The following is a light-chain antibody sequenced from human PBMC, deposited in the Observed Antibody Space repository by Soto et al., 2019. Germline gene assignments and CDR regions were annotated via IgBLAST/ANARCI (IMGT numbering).Light chain of an antibody. Sequence: DIQMTQSPSTLSASVGDRVTITCRASQSIGSWLAWYQQKPGKAPKLLIYKASNLESGVPSRFSGSGSETEFTLTISGLQPDDSATYYCQQYKSYIRTFGQGTKVEIK. CDR3: QQYKSYIRT. CDR1: QSIGSW. V-gene: IGKV1-5*03. J-gene: IGKJ1*01. CDR2: KAS.